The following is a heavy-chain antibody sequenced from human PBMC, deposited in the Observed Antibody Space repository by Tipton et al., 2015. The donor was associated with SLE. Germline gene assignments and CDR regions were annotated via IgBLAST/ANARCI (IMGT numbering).Heavy chain of an antibody. V-gene: IGHV4-4*07. CDR3: ASPRSSSSTDWYFDL. CDR2: IYTSGST. J-gene: IGHJ2*01. CDR1: GGSISSYY. Sequence: TLSLTCTVSGGSISSYYWSWIRQPAVKGLEWIGRIYTSGSTYYNPSLKSRVTISVGTSKNQFSLKLSSVTAADTAVYYCASPRSSSSTDWYFDLWGRGTLVTVSS. D-gene: IGHD6-6*01.